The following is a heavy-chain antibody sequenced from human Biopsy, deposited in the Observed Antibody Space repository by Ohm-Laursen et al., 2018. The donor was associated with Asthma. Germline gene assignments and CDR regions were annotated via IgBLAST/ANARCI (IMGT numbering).Heavy chain of an antibody. Sequence: SSVKVSCNSLGGTFNTYAIGWVRQAPGQRLEWMGGINSVFGTTTYPQKFQDRVTITADDSTSTVYMELSSLRSEDTAVYYCARKAGSCISRTCYSLDFWGQGTLVTVSS. D-gene: IGHD2-2*01. J-gene: IGHJ4*02. CDR3: ARKAGSCISRTCYSLDF. V-gene: IGHV1-69*01. CDR2: INSVFGTT. CDR1: GGTFNTYA.